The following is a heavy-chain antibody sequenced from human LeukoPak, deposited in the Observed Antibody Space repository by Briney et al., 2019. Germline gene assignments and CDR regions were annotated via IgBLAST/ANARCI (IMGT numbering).Heavy chain of an antibody. CDR2: IYYSGST. CDR3: ARDDSGYDGTDAFDI. J-gene: IGHJ3*02. V-gene: IGHV4-39*07. Sequence: SETLSLTCTVSGGSISSSSYYWGWIRQPPGKGLEWIGSIYYSGSTYYNPSLKSRVTISVDTSKNQFSLKLSSVTAADTAVYYCARDDSGYDGTDAFDIWGQGTMVTVSS. CDR1: GGSISSSSYY. D-gene: IGHD5-12*01.